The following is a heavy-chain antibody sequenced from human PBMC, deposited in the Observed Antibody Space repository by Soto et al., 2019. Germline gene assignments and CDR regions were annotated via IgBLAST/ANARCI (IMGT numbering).Heavy chain of an antibody. D-gene: IGHD3-22*01. CDR3: ASGRNFYFDSSYNWFDP. CDR2: IYSSGST. CDR1: GGSISSGGFF. J-gene: IGHJ5*02. Sequence: QVQLQESGPGLVKPSQTLSLTCTVSGGSISSGGFFWSWIRQHPEKGLEWIGYIYSSGSTSYNPSLKSRVTISLDTSKNQFSLRLSSVTAADTAVYYCASGRNFYFDSSYNWFDPWGQGTLVTVSS. V-gene: IGHV4-31*03.